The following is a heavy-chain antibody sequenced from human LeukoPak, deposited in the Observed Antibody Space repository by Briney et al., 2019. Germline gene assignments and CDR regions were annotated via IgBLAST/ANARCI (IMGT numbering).Heavy chain of an antibody. D-gene: IGHD2-8*02. CDR3: ARGRRVLSGGGVARESWFDP. V-gene: IGHV1-2*02. CDR2: INPNSGGT. Sequence: GASVKVSCKASGYTFTGYYMHWVRQAPGQGLEWMGWINPNSGGTNYAQKFQGRVTMTRDTSISTAYMELSRLRSDDTAVYYCARGRRVLSGGGVARESWFDPWGQGTLVTVSS. J-gene: IGHJ5*02. CDR1: GYTFTGYY.